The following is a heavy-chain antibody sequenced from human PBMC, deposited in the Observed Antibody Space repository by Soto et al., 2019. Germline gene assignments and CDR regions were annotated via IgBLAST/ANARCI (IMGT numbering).Heavy chain of an antibody. CDR2: IFSNDEK. CDR1: GFSLSNARMG. J-gene: IGHJ6*02. CDR3: ARIEVGYSYGYLFYYYYGMDV. Sequence: SGPTLVNPTETLTLTCTVSGFSLSNARMGVSWIRQPPGKALEWLAHIFSNDEKSYSTSLKSRLTISKDTSKSQVVLTMTNMDPVDTATYYCARIEVGYSYGYLFYYYYGMDVWGQGTTVTSP. V-gene: IGHV2-26*01. D-gene: IGHD5-18*01.